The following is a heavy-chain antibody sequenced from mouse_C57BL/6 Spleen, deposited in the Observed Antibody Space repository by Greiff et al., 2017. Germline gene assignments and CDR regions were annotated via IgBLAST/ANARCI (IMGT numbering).Heavy chain of an antibody. D-gene: IGHD3-1*01. Sequence: EVKLVESGGGLVKPGGSLKLSCAASGFTFSSYAMSWVRQTPEKRLEWVATISDGGSYTYYPDNVKGRFTISRDNAKNNLYLQMSHLKSEDTAMYYCAREGATDYAMDYWGQGTSVTVSS. CDR1: GFTFSSYA. CDR3: AREGATDYAMDY. V-gene: IGHV5-4*01. J-gene: IGHJ4*01. CDR2: ISDGGSYT.